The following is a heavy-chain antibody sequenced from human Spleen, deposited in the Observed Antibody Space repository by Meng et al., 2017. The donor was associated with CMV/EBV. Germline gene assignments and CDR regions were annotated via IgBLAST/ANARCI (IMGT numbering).Heavy chain of an antibody. CDR2: IYYSGST. D-gene: IGHD3-16*01. CDR1: GGSISTYY. CDR3: ARASGGGANLNNWYFDL. Sequence: SETLSLTCTVSGGSISTYYWSWIRQPPGKGLEWIGYIYYSGSTNYNPSLKSRVTISVDTSKNQFSLKLRSVTAADTAVYYCARASGGGANLNNWYFDLWGRGTLVTVSS. J-gene: IGHJ2*01. V-gene: IGHV4-59*01.